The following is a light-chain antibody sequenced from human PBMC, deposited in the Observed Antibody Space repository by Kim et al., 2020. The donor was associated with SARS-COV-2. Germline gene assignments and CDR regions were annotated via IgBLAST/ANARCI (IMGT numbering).Light chain of an antibody. Sequence: DIQMTQYPSSLSASVGDRVTINCRASQNIGKNLNWYQQKSGKVPKVLIFAASFLQTGVPSRFSGSGSATDFTLSINSLHPEDIATYYSQQSYSLVTFGGGTKVDIK. CDR2: AAS. CDR3: QQSYSLVT. J-gene: IGKJ4*01. V-gene: IGKV1-39*01. CDR1: QNIGKN.